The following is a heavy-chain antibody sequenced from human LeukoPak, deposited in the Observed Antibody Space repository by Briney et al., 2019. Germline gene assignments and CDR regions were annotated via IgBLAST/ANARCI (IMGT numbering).Heavy chain of an antibody. Sequence: ASVKVSCKASGGTFSSYAISWVRQAPGQGLEWMEGITPIFGTANYAQKFQGRVTITADESTSTAYMELSSLRSEDTAVYYCARDSSGWYTADYWGQGTLVTVSS. CDR2: ITPIFGTA. CDR3: ARDSSGWYTADY. CDR1: GGTFSSYA. D-gene: IGHD6-19*01. V-gene: IGHV1-69*13. J-gene: IGHJ4*02.